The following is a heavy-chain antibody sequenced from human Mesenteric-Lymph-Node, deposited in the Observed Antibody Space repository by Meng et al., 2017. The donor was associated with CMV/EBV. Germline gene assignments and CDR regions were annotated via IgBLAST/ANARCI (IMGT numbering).Heavy chain of an antibody. J-gene: IGHJ6*02. CDR1: GFTFDDYT. V-gene: IGHV3-43*01. CDR2: ISWDGGGT. D-gene: IGHD3-3*01. CDR3: AKGGFLEWSPPYYYGMDV. Sequence: GGSLSLSCAASGFTFDDYTMHWVRQAPGKGLEWVSLISWDGGGTYYADSVKGRFTISRDNSKNSLYLQMNSLRTEDTALYYCAKGGFLEWSPPYYYGMDVWGQGTTVTVSS.